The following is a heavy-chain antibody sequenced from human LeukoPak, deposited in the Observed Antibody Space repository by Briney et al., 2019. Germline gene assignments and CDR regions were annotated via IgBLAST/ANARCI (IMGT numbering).Heavy chain of an antibody. Sequence: AASVKVSCKASGGTFSSYAISWVRQAPGQGLEWMGGIIPIFGTANYAQKFQGRVTITADESTSTAYMELSSLRSEDTAVYYCARVQVLELPYYYGMDVWGQGTTVTVSS. CDR2: IIPIFGTA. J-gene: IGHJ6*02. CDR3: ARVQVLELPYYYGMDV. V-gene: IGHV1-69*13. D-gene: IGHD1-7*01. CDR1: GGTFSSYA.